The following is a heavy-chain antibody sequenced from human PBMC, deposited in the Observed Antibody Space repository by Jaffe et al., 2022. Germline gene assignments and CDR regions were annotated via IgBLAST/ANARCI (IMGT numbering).Heavy chain of an antibody. CDR1: GFTFSSYA. J-gene: IGHJ3*02. D-gene: IGHD6-19*01. CDR3: AKDYSSAGTLHADAFDI. Sequence: EVQLLESGGGLVQPGGSLRLSCAASGFTFSSYAMSWVRQAPGKGLEWVSAISGSGGSTYYADSVKGRFTISRDNSKNTLYLQMNSLRAEDTAVYYCAKDYSSAGTLHADAFDIWGQGTMVTVSS. CDR2: ISGSGGST. V-gene: IGHV3-23*01.